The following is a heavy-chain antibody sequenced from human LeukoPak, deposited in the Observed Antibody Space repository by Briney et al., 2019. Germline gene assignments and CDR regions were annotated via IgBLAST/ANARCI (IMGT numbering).Heavy chain of an antibody. CDR2: INHSGST. J-gene: IGHJ3*02. Sequence: PSETLSLTCAVYGGSFSGYYWSWIRQPPGKGLEWIGEINHSGSTNYNPSLKSRVTISVDTSKNQFSLKLSSVTAADTAVYYRARLRQWLVWAFDIWGQGTMVTVSS. CDR1: GGSFSGYY. D-gene: IGHD6-19*01. V-gene: IGHV4-34*01. CDR3: ARLRQWLVWAFDI.